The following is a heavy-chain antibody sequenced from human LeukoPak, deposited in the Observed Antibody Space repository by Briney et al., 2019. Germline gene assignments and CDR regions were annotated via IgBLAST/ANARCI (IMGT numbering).Heavy chain of an antibody. D-gene: IGHD2-2*02. J-gene: IGHJ4*02. V-gene: IGHV3-64*01. CDR1: GFTFSSYV. CDR2: ISSNGGNT. Sequence: GGSLRLSCAASGFTFSSYVMHWVRQAPGKGLEYVSAISSNGGNTYYASSVKGRFTISRDNSKNTMYLQMGSLRAEDMAVYYCARRALRYCSSTSCYTEFDYWGQGTLVTVSS. CDR3: ARRALRYCSSTSCYTEFDY.